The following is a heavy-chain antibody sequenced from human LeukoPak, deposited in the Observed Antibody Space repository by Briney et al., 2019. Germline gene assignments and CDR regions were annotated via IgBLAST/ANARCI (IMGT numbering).Heavy chain of an antibody. J-gene: IGHJ4*02. CDR3: ARDGMWKSVDY. Sequence: GGSLRLSCAASGFTFSSYSMNWVRQAPGKGLEWVSSISSSSSYIYYADSVQGRFTISRDNAKNSLYLQMNSLRAEDTAVYYCARDGMWKSVDYWGQGTLVTVSS. CDR1: GFTFSSYS. D-gene: IGHD1-1*01. CDR2: ISSSSSYI. V-gene: IGHV3-21*04.